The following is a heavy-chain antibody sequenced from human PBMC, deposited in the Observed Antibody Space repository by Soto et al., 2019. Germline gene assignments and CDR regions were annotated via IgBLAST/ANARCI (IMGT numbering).Heavy chain of an antibody. CDR3: ASEGDSIAARFLDY. CDR1: GFTFSSYA. D-gene: IGHD6-6*01. Sequence: GGSLRLSCAAAGFTFSSYAMHWVRQAPGKGLEGVAVISYDGSNKYYADSVKGRFTISRDNSKNTLYLQMNSLRAEDTAVYYCASEGDSIAARFLDYWGQGTLVTVSS. CDR2: ISYDGSNK. V-gene: IGHV3-30-3*01. J-gene: IGHJ4*02.